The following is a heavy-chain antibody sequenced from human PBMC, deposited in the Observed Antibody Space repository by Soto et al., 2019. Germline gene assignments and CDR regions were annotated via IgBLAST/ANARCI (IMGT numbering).Heavy chain of an antibody. V-gene: IGHV3-20*04. J-gene: IGHJ5*01. CDR3: AREDQGSSGTKWFEF. CDR1: GFPFDDYG. CDR2: INWKGDKS. Sequence: EVQLVESGGGVVRPGGSLRLSCAASGFPFDDYGMSWVRQAPGKGLEWISGINWKGDKSGHADSVKGRFIISRDNAKNSLYLQMNSLRAEDTAFYYCAREDQGSSGTKWFEFCGQGTLVSVSS. D-gene: IGHD2-15*01.